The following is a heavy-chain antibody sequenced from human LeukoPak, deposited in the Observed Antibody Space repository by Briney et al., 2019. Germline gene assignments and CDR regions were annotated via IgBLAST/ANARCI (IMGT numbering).Heavy chain of an antibody. CDR1: GFTVSSNY. V-gene: IGHV3-53*01. CDR2: IYSGGST. CDR3: AKGEQQLTTRRSQFDY. D-gene: IGHD6-13*01. J-gene: IGHJ4*02. Sequence: GGSLRLSCAASGFTVSSNYMSWVRQAPGKGLEWVSVIYSGGSTYYADSVKGRFTISRDNSKNTLYLQMNSLRAEDTAVYYCAKGEQQLTTRRSQFDYWGQGTLVTVSS.